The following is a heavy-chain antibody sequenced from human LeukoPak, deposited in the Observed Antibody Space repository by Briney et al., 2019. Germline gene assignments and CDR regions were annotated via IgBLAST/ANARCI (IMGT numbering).Heavy chain of an antibody. V-gene: IGHV3-11*01. CDR3: ARDRNYYDSSGYLSMGGY. J-gene: IGHJ4*02. Sequence: GGSLRLPCAASGFTFSDYYMSWIRQAPGKGLEWVSYISSSGSTIYYADSVKGRFTISRDNAKNSLYLQMNSLRAEDTAVYYCARDRNYYDSSGYLSMGGYWGQGTLVTVSS. CDR1: GFTFSDYY. CDR2: ISSSGSTI. D-gene: IGHD3-22*01.